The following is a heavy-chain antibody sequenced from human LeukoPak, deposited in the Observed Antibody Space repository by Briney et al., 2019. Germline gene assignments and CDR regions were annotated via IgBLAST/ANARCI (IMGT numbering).Heavy chain of an antibody. J-gene: IGHJ3*02. V-gene: IGHV3-30*18. D-gene: IGHD5-24*01. CDR2: ISSDGSNE. CDR3: AKDDGDGHNYDPFDI. Sequence: GGSLRLSCAASGFTFSSYGMHWVRQAPGKGLEWVAVISSDGSNEDYADPVKGRFAISRDNSKNTLYLQMNSLRAEDTAVYYCAKDDGDGHNYDPFDIWGQGTMVTVSS. CDR1: GFTFSSYG.